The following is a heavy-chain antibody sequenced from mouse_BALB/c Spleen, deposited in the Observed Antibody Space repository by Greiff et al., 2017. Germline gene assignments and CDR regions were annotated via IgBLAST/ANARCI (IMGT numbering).Heavy chain of an antibody. CDR2: ISSAGST. CDR3: ARGLSYGWFAY. V-gene: IGHV5-6-5*01. CDR1: GFTFSSHA. Sequence: EVQLVESGGGLVKPGGSLKLSCAASGFTFSSHAMSWVRQTPEKRLEWVASISSAGSTYYSDSVKGRFTISRDNARNILCLQMSSLRSEDTAMYYCARGLSYGWFAYWGQGTLVTVSA. D-gene: IGHD2-10*02. J-gene: IGHJ3*01.